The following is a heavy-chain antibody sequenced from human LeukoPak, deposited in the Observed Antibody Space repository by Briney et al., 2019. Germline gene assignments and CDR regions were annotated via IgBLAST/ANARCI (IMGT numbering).Heavy chain of an antibody. D-gene: IGHD2-15*01. CDR1: GLTFTSYW. CDR2: VKEDGSEK. CDR3: ARGRIALL. V-gene: IGHV3-7*01. Sequence: GGSLRLSCAASGLTFTSYWMSWVRQAPGKGLEWVASVKEDGSEKYYVDSVKGRFTISRDNAKNSMSLQMNSLRAEDTAVYYCARGRIALLWGQGALVTVSS. J-gene: IGHJ4*02.